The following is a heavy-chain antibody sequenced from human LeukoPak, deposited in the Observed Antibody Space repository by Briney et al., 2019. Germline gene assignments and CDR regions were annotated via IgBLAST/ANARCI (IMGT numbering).Heavy chain of an antibody. CDR3: AREEVATILYLYYYYGMDV. D-gene: IGHD5-12*01. CDR1: GFTFSSYW. CDR2: IKQDGSEK. J-gene: IGHJ6*02. Sequence: GGSLRLSCTASGFTFSSYWMSWVRQAPGKGLEWVANIKQDGSEKYYVDSVKGRFTISRDNAKNSLYLQMNSLRAEDTAVYYCAREEVATILYLYYYYGMDVWGQGTTVTVSS. V-gene: IGHV3-7*01.